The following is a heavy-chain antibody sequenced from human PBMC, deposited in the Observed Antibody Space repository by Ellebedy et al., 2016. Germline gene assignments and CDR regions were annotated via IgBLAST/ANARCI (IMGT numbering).Heavy chain of an antibody. CDR2: ISFDGIHK. J-gene: IGHJ3*01. CDR3: ARDHRDYHDTRGQS. D-gene: IGHD3-22*01. CDR1: GFPFSISA. V-gene: IGHV3-30-3*01. Sequence: GESLKISCAASGFPFSISAMHWVRQAPGKGLEWVAVISFDGIHKNYADSVKGRFTISRDNSKNTLYLQMNSLTAEDTAVYYCARDHRDYHDTRGQSWGQGTMVTVSS.